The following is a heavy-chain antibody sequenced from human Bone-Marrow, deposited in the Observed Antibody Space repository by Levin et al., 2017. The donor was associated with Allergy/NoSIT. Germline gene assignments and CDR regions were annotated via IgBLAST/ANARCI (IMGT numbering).Heavy chain of an antibody. CDR2: INTGNGNT. D-gene: IGHD2-2*03. Sequence: SGGSLRLSCKPSGYTFTRYSIHWVRQAPGQRLEWMGWINTGNGNTKYSQKFQGRVSITRDTSASTAYMEVRSLRSEDTAMYFCARAKMDIVVVPAAKDIWGQGTMVTVSS. V-gene: IGHV1-3*04. J-gene: IGHJ3*02. CDR1: GYTFTRYS. CDR3: ARAKMDIVVVPAAKDI.